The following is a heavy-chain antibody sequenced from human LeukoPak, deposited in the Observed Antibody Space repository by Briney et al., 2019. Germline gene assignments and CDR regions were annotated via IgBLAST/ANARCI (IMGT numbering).Heavy chain of an antibody. CDR3: AKDATPALGTVYMDV. Sequence: GGSLRLSCAVSGFTFTDTYMTWIRQAPGKGLEWISHISNFGDIIHYADSVEGRFTISRDNDKNSIYLQMNSLRAEDTAVYYCAKDATPALGTVYMDVWGKGTTVTISS. CDR2: ISNFGDII. D-gene: IGHD6-13*01. J-gene: IGHJ6*03. CDR1: GFTFTDTY. V-gene: IGHV3-11*04.